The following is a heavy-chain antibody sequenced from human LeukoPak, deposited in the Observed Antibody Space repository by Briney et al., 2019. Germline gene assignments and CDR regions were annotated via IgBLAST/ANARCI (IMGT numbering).Heavy chain of an antibody. V-gene: IGHV4-34*01. CDR1: GGSFSGYY. CDR2: INHSGST. D-gene: IGHD6-13*01. J-gene: IGHJ6*02. CDR3: ARAAAAGTGKYYYYYYYGMDV. Sequence: SETLSLTCAVSGGSFSGYYWSWIRQPPGKGLEWIGEINHSGSTNYNPSLKSRVTISVDTSKNQFSLKLSSVTAADTAVHYCARAAAAGTGKYYYYYYYGMDVWGQGTTVTVSS.